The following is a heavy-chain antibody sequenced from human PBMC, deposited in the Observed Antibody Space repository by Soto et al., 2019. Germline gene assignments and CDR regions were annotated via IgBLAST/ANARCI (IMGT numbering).Heavy chain of an antibody. V-gene: IGHV3-23*01. Sequence: GGSLRLSCAASGFTFSSYAMSWVRQAPGKGLEWVSAISGSGGSTYYADSVKGRFTISRDNSKNTLYLQMNSLRAEDTAVYYCALSNYDILTGYFVFDYWGQGTLVTVSS. CDR3: ALSNYDILTGYFVFDY. D-gene: IGHD3-9*01. CDR1: GFTFSSYA. J-gene: IGHJ4*02. CDR2: ISGSGGST.